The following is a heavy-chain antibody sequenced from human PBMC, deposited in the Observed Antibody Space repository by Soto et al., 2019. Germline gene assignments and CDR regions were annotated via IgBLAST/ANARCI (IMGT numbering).Heavy chain of an antibody. CDR1: GYSLRDYS. V-gene: IGHV3-48*02. J-gene: IGHJ3*02. CDR2: AGTRRKYI. CDR3: VRERDWAFDI. D-gene: IGHD3-9*01. Sequence: GGSLRLSCAVFGYSLRDYSMNWIRQAPGKGLEWISYAGTRRKYIFYSDSVRGRFTISRDDXRNSVYLQLNSLRDEDTAVYYCVRERDWAFDIWGQGTMVTVSS.